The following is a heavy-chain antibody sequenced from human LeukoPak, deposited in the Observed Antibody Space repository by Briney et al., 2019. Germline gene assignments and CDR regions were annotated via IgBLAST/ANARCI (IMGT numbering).Heavy chain of an antibody. V-gene: IGHV4-34*01. CDR2: INHSGST. D-gene: IGHD3-22*01. CDR3: ARGVWVDSSGYYSFDY. Sequence: PSETLSLTCAVYGGSFSGYYWSWVRQPPGKGLEWIVEINHSGSTNYNPSLKSRVTISVDTSKNQFSLKLSSVTAADAAVYYCARGVWVDSSGYYSFDYWGQGTLVTVSS. CDR1: GGSFSGYY. J-gene: IGHJ4*02.